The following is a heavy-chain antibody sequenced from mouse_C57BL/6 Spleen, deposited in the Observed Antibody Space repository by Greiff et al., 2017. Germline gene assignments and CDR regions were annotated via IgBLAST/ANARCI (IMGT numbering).Heavy chain of an antibody. D-gene: IGHD2-4*01. V-gene: IGHV1-61*01. CDR3: ARHDYDGFDD. Sequence: QVQLQQPGAELVRPGSSVKLSCKASGYTFTSYWMDWVKQRPGQGLEWIGNIYPSDSETHYNQKFKDKATLTVDKSSSTAYMQLSSLTSEDSAVYYCARHDYDGFDDWGQGTTLTVSS. J-gene: IGHJ2*01. CDR1: GYTFTSYW. CDR2: IYPSDSET.